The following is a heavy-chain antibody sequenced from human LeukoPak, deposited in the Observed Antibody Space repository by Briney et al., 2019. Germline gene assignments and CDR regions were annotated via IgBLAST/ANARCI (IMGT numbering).Heavy chain of an antibody. D-gene: IGHD3-16*01. Sequence: GRSLRLSCAASGFTFSNYDMHWVRQPPGKGLEWVAVTSYGGNHKYYADAVKGRFTISRDNYKNTLHLQKNSIRAENAAPYYFAKRLGGVGADYGTDGWVEGTTVTDCS. V-gene: IGHV3-30*18. CDR2: TSYGGNHK. CDR3: AKRLGGVGADYGTDG. CDR1: GFTFSNYD. J-gene: IGHJ6*01.